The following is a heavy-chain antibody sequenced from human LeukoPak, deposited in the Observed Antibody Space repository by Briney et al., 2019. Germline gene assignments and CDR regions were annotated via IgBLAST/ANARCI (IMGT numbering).Heavy chain of an antibody. CDR1: DGSFSDYD. J-gene: IGHJ4*02. Sequence: SETLSLTCAVYDGSFSDYDWSWIRQPPGKGLEWIGEINQSGSTNCDPSLKSRVSMSIDTSKSQFSLNLRSVTAADTAVYYCARYVPVRTGTTRASFDYWGQGTLVTVSS. V-gene: IGHV4-34*01. D-gene: IGHD1-1*01. CDR3: ARYVPVRTGTTRASFDY. CDR2: INQSGST.